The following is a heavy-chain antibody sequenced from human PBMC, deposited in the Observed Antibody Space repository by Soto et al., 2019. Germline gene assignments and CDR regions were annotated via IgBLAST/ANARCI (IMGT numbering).Heavy chain of an antibody. J-gene: IGHJ4*02. D-gene: IGHD5-12*01. V-gene: IGHV4-30-4*01. Sequence: QVQLQESGPGLVKASQTLSLTCTLSGASVSSAEHYWSWIRQPPGKGLEWIGYTYYSGGSYYNASLQRGVNHSIGTFQNPFPLKLTSVTAANKGVKYRARLSGYDPAGAADKWGPGILVSVSS. CDR2: TYYSGGS. CDR1: GASVSSAEHY. CDR3: ARLSGYDPAGAADK.